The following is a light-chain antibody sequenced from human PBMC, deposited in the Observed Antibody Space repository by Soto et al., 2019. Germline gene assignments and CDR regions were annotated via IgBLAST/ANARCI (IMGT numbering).Light chain of an antibody. Sequence: DIEMTQSPSSLSASVGDRATITCRASQYISKYLNWYQQKPGKAPKLLIYAASSLQSGVPSSFSGSGFGTDFTLTISSLQPEDFATYHCQQSYSAPVTFGQGTRLEIK. J-gene: IGKJ5*01. CDR2: AAS. V-gene: IGKV1-39*01. CDR1: QYISKY. CDR3: QQSYSAPVT.